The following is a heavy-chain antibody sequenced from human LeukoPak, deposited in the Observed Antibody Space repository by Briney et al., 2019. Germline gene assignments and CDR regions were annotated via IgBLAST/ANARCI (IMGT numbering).Heavy chain of an antibody. J-gene: IGHJ3*01. CDR1: GGSFTTHY. D-gene: IGHD3-3*02. CDR2: ISYIGST. Sequence: NPSETLSLSCTVSGGSFTTHYWSWIRQPPGKGLEWIGYISYIGSTNYNPSLKSRVTISIDTSKNEVSLMLTSVTAADTAVYYCASDSISLNAFDAWGQGTMVTVSS. CDR3: ASDSISLNAFDA. V-gene: IGHV4-59*11.